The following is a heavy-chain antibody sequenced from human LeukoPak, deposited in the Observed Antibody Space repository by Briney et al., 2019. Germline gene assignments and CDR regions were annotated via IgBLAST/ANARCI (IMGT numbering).Heavy chain of an antibody. J-gene: IGHJ4*02. V-gene: IGHV3-48*01. CDR3: AREVVGATDY. CDR2: ISSSSSTI. Sequence: GGSLRLPCAASGFTFSSYSMNWVRQAPGKGLEWVSYISSSSSTIYYADSVKGRFTISRDNAKNSLYLQMNSLRAEDTAVYYCAREVVGATDYWGQGTLVTASS. D-gene: IGHD1-26*01. CDR1: GFTFSSYS.